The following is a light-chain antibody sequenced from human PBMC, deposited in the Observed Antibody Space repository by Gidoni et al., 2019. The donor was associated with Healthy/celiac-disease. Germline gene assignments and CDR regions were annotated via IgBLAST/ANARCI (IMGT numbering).Light chain of an antibody. Sequence: EIVVTHSPATLSVSPGESATLPCRSSQSVSSYLAWYQQKPGQAPRLLIYGASTRATGIPDRFSGSGSGTEFTLTISRLQSEDFAVYYCQQYKNWPRTFXQXTKVEIK. CDR2: GAS. CDR3: QQYKNWPRT. CDR1: QSVSSY. J-gene: IGKJ1*01. V-gene: IGKV3-15*01.